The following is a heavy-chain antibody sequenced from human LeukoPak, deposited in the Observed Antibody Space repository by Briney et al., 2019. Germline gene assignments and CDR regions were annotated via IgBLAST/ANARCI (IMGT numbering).Heavy chain of an antibody. CDR3: AKKAQYNGNYPLDY. CDR1: GFAVTNNY. CDR2: IYTGGGT. V-gene: IGHV3-53*01. J-gene: IGHJ4*02. Sequence: GGSLRLSCAASGFAVTNNYMSWVRQAPGKGLEWVSVIYTGGGTYYADSVKGRFTISRDNSKNTLYLQMNSLRAEDTALYFCAKKAQYNGNYPLDYWGQGTLVTVSS. D-gene: IGHD1-7*01.